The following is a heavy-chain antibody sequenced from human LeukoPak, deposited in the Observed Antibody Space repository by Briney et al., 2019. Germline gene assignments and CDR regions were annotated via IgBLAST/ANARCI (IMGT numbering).Heavy chain of an antibody. D-gene: IGHD3-16*02. Sequence: GGSLRLSCAASGFTVSSNYMSWVRQAPGKGLEWVPVIYSGGSTYYADSVKGRFTISRDNSKNTLYLQMNSLRAEDTAVYYCASGDYDYVWGSYRFDYWGQGTLVTVSS. CDR1: GFTVSSNY. CDR2: IYSGGST. V-gene: IGHV3-66*01. CDR3: ASGDYDYVWGSYRFDY. J-gene: IGHJ4*02.